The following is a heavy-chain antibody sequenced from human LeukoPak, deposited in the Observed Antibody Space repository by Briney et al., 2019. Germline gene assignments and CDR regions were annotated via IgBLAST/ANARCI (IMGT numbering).Heavy chain of an antibody. CDR2: INHSGST. CDR3: ARGTGYSSSWYGY. CDR1: GGSFSGYY. V-gene: IGHV4-34*01. J-gene: IGHJ4*02. Sequence: SETLSLTCAVYGGSFSGYYWSWIRQPPGKGLEWIGEINHSGSTNYNPSLKSRVTISVDTSKNQFSLKLSSVTAADTAVYYYARGTGYSSSWYGYWGQGTLVTVSS. D-gene: IGHD6-13*01.